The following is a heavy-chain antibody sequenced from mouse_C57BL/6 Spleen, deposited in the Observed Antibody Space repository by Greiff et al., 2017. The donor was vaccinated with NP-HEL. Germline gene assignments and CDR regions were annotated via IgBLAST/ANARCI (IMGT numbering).Heavy chain of an antibody. D-gene: IGHD4-1*01. CDR1: GYTFTDYN. Sequence: EVKLMESGPELVKPGASVKMSCKASGYTFTDYNMHWVKQSHGKSLEWIGYINPNNGGTSYNQKFKGKATLTVNKSSSTAYMELRSLTSEDSAVYYCARYWHWYFDVWGTGTTVTVSS. CDR2: INPNNGGT. V-gene: IGHV1-22*01. CDR3: ARYWHWYFDV. J-gene: IGHJ1*03.